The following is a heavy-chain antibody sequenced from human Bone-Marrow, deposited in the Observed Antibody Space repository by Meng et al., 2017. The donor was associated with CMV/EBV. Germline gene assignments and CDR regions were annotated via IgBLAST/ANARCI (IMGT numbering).Heavy chain of an antibody. D-gene: IGHD3-22*01. CDR3: AITTLVAAFDI. V-gene: IGHV3-7*01. CDR2: IKQDGSEK. CDR1: GFTFGDHA. J-gene: IGHJ3*02. Sequence: GESLKISCTASGFTFGDHAMSWVRQAPGKGLEWVANIKQDGSEKYYVDSVKGRFTISRDNAKNSLYLQMNSLRAEDTAVYYCAITTLVAAFDIWGQGTMVTVSS.